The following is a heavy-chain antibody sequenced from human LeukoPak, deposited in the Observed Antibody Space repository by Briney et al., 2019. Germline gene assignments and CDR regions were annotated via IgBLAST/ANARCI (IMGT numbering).Heavy chain of an antibody. J-gene: IGHJ5*02. CDR1: GYTFTSYG. V-gene: IGHV1-18*04. D-gene: IGHD3-9*01. CDR2: ISAYNGNT. CDR3: ARDSSYDILTGYYPHNWSDP. Sequence: ASVKVSCKASGYTFTSYGISWVRQAPGQGLEWMGWISAYNGNTNYAQKLQGRVTMTTDTSTSTAYMELRSLRSDDTAVYYCARDSSYDILTGYYPHNWSDPWGQGTLVTVSS.